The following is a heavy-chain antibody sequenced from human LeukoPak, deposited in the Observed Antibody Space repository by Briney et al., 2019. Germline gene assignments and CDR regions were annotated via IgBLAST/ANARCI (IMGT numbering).Heavy chain of an antibody. Sequence: SETLSLTCAVYGGSFSGYYWSWIRQPPGKGLEWIGEINHSGSTNYNPSLKSRVTISVDTSKNQFSLKLSSVTAADTAVYYCASTYYGSGSWKDYWGQGTLVTVSS. CDR3: ASTYYGSGSWKDY. D-gene: IGHD3-10*01. CDR1: GGSFSGYY. V-gene: IGHV4-34*01. CDR2: INHSGST. J-gene: IGHJ4*02.